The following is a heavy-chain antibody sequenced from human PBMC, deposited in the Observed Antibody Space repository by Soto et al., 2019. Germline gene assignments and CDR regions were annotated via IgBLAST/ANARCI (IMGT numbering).Heavy chain of an antibody. CDR3: ARLFDTCGLYDY. CDR1: GYSFTSHW. J-gene: IGHJ4*02. Sequence: GEALKISCNGSGYSFTSHWLGWVRPVPRKGAERVEIIYPGDSDNRYSPSFQGQVTLSAEKSLTTTYPQWSRPKTSDTAIYYCARLFDTCGLYDYWGQGTLVTVSS. CDR2: IYPGDSDN. D-gene: IGHD6-19*01. V-gene: IGHV5-51*01.